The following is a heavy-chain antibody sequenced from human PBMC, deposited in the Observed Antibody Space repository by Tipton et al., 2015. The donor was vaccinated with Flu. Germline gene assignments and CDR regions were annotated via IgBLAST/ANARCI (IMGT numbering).Heavy chain of an antibody. Sequence: SLRLSCAASGFTFSNYAMHWVRQAPGRGLEWVAVMSADRSNQYYADSVKGRFTVSRDNSRNALYLQMNSLRPEDTALYSCARFYYDSAGYYYEGGYYFDYWGQGTQVTVSS. CDR1: GFTFSNYA. V-gene: IGHV3-30-3*01. J-gene: IGHJ4*02. CDR3: ARFYYDSAGYYYEGGYYFDY. D-gene: IGHD3-22*01. CDR2: MSADRSNQ.